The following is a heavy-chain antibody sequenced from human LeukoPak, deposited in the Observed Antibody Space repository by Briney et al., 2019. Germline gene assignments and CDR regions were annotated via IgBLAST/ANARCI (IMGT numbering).Heavy chain of an antibody. Sequence: ASVKVSCKVSGYTLTELSMHWVRQAPGKGLEWMGGFDPEDGETIYAQKFQGRVTMTEDTSTDTAYMELSSLRSEDTAVYYCARASRIAAAGPNWFDPWGQGTLVTVSS. CDR3: ARASRIAAAGPNWFDP. V-gene: IGHV1-24*01. CDR2: FDPEDGET. CDR1: GYTLTELS. J-gene: IGHJ5*02. D-gene: IGHD6-13*01.